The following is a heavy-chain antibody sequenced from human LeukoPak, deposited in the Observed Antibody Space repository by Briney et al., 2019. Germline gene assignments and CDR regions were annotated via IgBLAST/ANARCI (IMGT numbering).Heavy chain of an antibody. CDR3: ARVGKPADY. Sequence: GGSLRLSCAVSGFTFDDYAMHWVRQVPGKGLEWVSGINWNSDSIGYADSVKGRFTTSRDNAKNSLYLQMNSLRAEDAAVYYCARVGKPADYWGQGTLVTVSS. CDR1: GFTFDDYA. J-gene: IGHJ4*02. CDR2: INWNSDSI. V-gene: IGHV3-9*01. D-gene: IGHD1-26*01.